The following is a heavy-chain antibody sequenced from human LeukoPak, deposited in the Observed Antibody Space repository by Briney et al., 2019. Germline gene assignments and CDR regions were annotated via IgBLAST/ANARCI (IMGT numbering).Heavy chain of an antibody. Sequence: SETLSLTCAVYGGSFSGYYWSWIRQPPGKGLEWIGEINHSGSTNYNPSLKSRVTISVDTSKNQFSLKLSPVTAADTAVYYCARGGPGTYYDFWSGYYRNWFDPWGQGTLVTVSS. CDR3: ARGGPGTYYDFWSGYYRNWFDP. J-gene: IGHJ5*02. CDR2: INHSGST. CDR1: GGSFSGYY. V-gene: IGHV4-34*01. D-gene: IGHD3-3*01.